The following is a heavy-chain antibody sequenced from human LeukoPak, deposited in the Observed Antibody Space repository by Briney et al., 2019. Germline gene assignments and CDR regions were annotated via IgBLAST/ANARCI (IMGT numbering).Heavy chain of an antibody. V-gene: IGHV1-69*13. CDR1: GYTFTNYF. D-gene: IGHD6-13*01. CDR3: ARGFMTGGIAATDDAFDI. Sequence: SVKVSCKASGYTFTNYFMHWVRQAPGQGLERMGGIVPIFGTTNYAQKFQGRVTITADESTSTAYMELSSLRSEDTAVYYCARGFMTGGIAATDDAFDIWGQGTMVTVSS. CDR2: IVPIFGTT. J-gene: IGHJ3*02.